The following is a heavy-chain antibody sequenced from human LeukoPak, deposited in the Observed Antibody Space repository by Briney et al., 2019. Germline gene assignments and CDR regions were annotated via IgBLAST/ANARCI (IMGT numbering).Heavy chain of an antibody. CDR3: ATARDGGYRGAFDI. J-gene: IGHJ3*02. CDR1: GGTFSSYA. CDR2: IIPIFGTA. Sequence: SVKVSCKASGGTFSSYAISWVRQAPGQGLEWMGGIIPIFGTANYAQKFQGRVTITADESTSTAYMELSSLRSEDTAVYYCATARDGGYRGAFDIWGQGTMVTVS. V-gene: IGHV1-69*01. D-gene: IGHD5-24*01.